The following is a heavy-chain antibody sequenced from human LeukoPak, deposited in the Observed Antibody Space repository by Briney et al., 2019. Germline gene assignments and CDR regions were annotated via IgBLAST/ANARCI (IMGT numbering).Heavy chain of an antibody. CDR1: GGSISSSSYY. CDR3: ARETAVAGDIGFIDY. D-gene: IGHD6-19*01. Sequence: SETLSLTCSVSGGSISSSSYYWGWIRQPPGKGLEWIGSIYYSGSTYYNPSLRSRVTISVDTSKNQFSLKLSSVTAADTAVYYCARETAVAGDIGFIDYWGQGTLVTVSS. V-gene: IGHV4-39*07. J-gene: IGHJ4*02. CDR2: IYYSGST.